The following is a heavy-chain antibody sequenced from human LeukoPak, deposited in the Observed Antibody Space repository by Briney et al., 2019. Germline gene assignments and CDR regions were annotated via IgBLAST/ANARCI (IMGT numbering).Heavy chain of an antibody. J-gene: IGHJ5*02. Sequence: GRSLRLSCAASGFTFSSYGMHWVRQAPGKGLEWVAVIWYDGSNKYYADSVKGRFTISRDNSKNTLYLQMNSLRAEDTAVYYCSRGYWYSSTLFPFDPWGQGALVTVSS. CDR2: IWYDGSNK. D-gene: IGHD6-13*01. CDR3: SRGYWYSSTLFPFDP. V-gene: IGHV3-33*01. CDR1: GFTFSSYG.